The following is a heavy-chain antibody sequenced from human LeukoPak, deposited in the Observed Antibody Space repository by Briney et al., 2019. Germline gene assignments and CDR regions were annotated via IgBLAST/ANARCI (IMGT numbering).Heavy chain of an antibody. Sequence: PGGSLRLSCAASGFTFSSYGMHWVRQAPGKGLEWVAAIWYDAGNKYYADSVKGRFTISRDNSKSTLFLQMNSLRAEDTAVYYCVRREVGTFDYWGQGTLVTVSS. CDR3: VRREVGTFDY. J-gene: IGHJ4*02. D-gene: IGHD1-1*01. V-gene: IGHV3-33*01. CDR2: IWYDAGNK. CDR1: GFTFSSYG.